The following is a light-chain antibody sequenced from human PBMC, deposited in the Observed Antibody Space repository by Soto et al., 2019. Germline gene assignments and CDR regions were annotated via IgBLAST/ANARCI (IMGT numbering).Light chain of an antibody. CDR2: KAS. V-gene: IGKV1-5*03. CDR1: QSIDSW. J-gene: IGKJ1*01. Sequence: DIQMTQSPSTLSASIGDRVTITCRSSQSIDSWLAWYQQKPGKAPKLLIYKASSLQTGVPSRFSGSVSWTEFALTISSLQPDDFATYYCQHYNTYSRTFGQGTKVEVK. CDR3: QHYNTYSRT.